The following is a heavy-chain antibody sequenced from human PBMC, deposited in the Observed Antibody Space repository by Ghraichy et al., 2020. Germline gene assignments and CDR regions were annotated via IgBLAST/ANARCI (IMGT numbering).Heavy chain of an antibody. D-gene: IGHD1-7*01. CDR2: IYYSGST. J-gene: IGHJ6*02. CDR1: GGPISSSSYY. Sequence: ESLNISCTVSGGPISSSSYYWGWIRQPPGKGLEWIGSIYYSGSTYYNPSLKSRVTISVDTSKNQFSLKLSSVTAADTAVYYCARHITGTRFPYYYYGMDVWGQGTTVTVSS. V-gene: IGHV4-39*01. CDR3: ARHITGTRFPYYYYGMDV.